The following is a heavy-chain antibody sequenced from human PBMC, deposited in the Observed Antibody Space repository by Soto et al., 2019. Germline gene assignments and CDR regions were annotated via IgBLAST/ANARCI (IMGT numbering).Heavy chain of an antibody. V-gene: IGHV1-3*01. D-gene: IGHD3-22*01. CDR3: TREAVVAENWFDP. CDR2: MNPKTGNI. Sequence: ASVKVSCKASGYTFVDYALHWVRQAPGQGLEWVGWMNPKTGNIKSSHKFEDRVSITRDTATSTAYMELSGLRSEDTAVYFCTREAVVAENWFDPWGQGTLVTVSS. J-gene: IGHJ5*02. CDR1: GYTFVDYA.